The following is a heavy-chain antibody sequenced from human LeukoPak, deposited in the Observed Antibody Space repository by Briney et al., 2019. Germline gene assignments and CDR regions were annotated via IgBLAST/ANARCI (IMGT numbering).Heavy chain of an antibody. V-gene: IGHV3-21*01. Sequence: AGGSLRLSCAGSGFTFSDHNFNWVRQAPGKGLEWVSFISSTSSYTNYADSVKGRFTISRDNSKNSMFLQMNSLRAEDTAIYYCARVGYYSSSFDYWGQGILVTVSS. J-gene: IGHJ4*02. CDR1: GFTFSDHN. CDR2: ISSTSSYT. CDR3: ARVGYYSSSFDY. D-gene: IGHD3-10*01.